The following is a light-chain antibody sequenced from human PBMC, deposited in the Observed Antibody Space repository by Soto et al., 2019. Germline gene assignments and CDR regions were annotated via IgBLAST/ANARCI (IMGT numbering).Light chain of an antibody. Sequence: EIVMTQSPATLSVSPGERATLSCRASQSVRSNLAWYQHKPGQAPRLLIYGASTRATGIPARFSGSGSGTEFTLTISSLQSEDFAVYYCQQYNKWPLTFGGGTKVEIK. CDR3: QQYNKWPLT. J-gene: IGKJ4*01. CDR1: QSVRSN. CDR2: GAS. V-gene: IGKV3-15*01.